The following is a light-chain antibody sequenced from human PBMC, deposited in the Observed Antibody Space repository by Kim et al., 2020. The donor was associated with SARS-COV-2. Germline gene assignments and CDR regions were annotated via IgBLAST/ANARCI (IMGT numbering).Light chain of an antibody. V-gene: IGLV2-23*02. CDR3: CSYAGSSTFVV. Sequence: SITTSGTGTSSDVGNYILVSWYRQRPGKAPKLIIFEVSQRPSGVSDRFSGSKSGDTASLTISGLQAEDEGDYYCCSYAGSSTFVVFGGGTQLTVL. CDR2: EVS. CDR1: SSDVGNYIL. J-gene: IGLJ2*01.